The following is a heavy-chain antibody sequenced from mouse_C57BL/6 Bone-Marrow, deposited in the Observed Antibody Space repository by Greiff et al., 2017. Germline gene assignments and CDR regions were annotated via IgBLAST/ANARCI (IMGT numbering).Heavy chain of an antibody. CDR3: AREGYDYDYFDY. D-gene: IGHD2-4*01. CDR1: GYTFTSYW. Sequence: VKLQQPGAELVKPGASVKLSCKASGYTFTSYWMQWVKQRPGQGLEWIGEIDPSDSYTNYNQKFKGQATLTVDTSSSTAYMQLSSLTSEDSAVYYCAREGYDYDYFDYWGQGTTLTVSS. V-gene: IGHV1-50*01. J-gene: IGHJ2*01. CDR2: IDPSDSYT.